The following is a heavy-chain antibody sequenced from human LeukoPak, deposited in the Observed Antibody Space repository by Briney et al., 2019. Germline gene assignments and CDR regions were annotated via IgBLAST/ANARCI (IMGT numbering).Heavy chain of an antibody. V-gene: IGHV4-30-2*01. J-gene: IGHJ5*02. CDR2: IFHTGHT. D-gene: IGHD3-10*01. CDR3: AGSGPYLITMVRGVKYPTNWFDP. Sequence: PSQTLSLTCAVFGGSISSGDYPWSWIRQPPGKGLEWIGYIFHTGHTSYNPSLKSRVTMSVDTSKNQFSLKLSSVTAADTAVYYCAGSGPYLITMVRGVKYPTNWFDPWGQGTLVTVSS. CDR1: GGSISSGDYP.